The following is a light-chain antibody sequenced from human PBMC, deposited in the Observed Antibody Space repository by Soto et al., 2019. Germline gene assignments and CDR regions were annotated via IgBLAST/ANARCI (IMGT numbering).Light chain of an antibody. J-gene: IGKJ3*01. V-gene: IGKV3-11*01. CDR1: QSVGSY. CDR2: DAS. Sequence: EIVLTQSPATLSLSPGESGTLSCRASQSVGSYLGWYQQRPGQTPRLLIYDASNRATDIPARFSGSGSGTDFTLTISSLEPEDFAVYYCQQRYSWPLTFGPGTKVDIK. CDR3: QQRYSWPLT.